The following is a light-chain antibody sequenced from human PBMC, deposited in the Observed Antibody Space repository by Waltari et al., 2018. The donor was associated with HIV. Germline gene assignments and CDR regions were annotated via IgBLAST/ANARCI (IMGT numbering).Light chain of an antibody. CDR2: RVS. Sequence: DIVLTQSPLFLPVTLGQPASISCRSTQSLLHSDGDTYLRWFNQRPGQSPRRLIYRVSDRDSGVPDRFSGSGSGTDFTLKISRVEAEDVGVYYCMQGTHWPPTFGGGTKVEVK. V-gene: IGKV2-30*02. CDR3: MQGTHWPPT. J-gene: IGKJ4*02. CDR1: QSLLHSDGDTY.